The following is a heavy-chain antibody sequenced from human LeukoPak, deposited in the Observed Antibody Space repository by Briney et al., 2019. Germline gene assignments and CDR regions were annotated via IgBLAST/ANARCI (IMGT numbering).Heavy chain of an antibody. Sequence: GGSLRLSCAASGFTFSSYDMHWVRQATGKGLEWVSAIGTAGDPYYPGSVKGRFTISRENAKYSLYLKMITPRAADTAVYSCARVNSGAFDIWGQGTMVTVSS. V-gene: IGHV3-13*05. CDR2: IGTAGDP. CDR1: GFTFSSYD. J-gene: IGHJ3*02. CDR3: ARVNSGAFDI. D-gene: IGHD4-23*01.